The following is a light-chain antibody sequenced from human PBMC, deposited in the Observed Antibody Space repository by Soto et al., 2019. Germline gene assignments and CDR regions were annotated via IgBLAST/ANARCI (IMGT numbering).Light chain of an antibody. Sequence: EIVMTQSQATLSVSPGERATLSCRASQSVDSNLAWYQQKPGQAPRLLIYGASTRATGISARFSGSGSGTEFTLTISSLQSEDFGVYYCQQYNNWWTFGQGTMVDI. J-gene: IGKJ1*01. CDR1: QSVDSN. CDR3: QQYNNWWT. CDR2: GAS. V-gene: IGKV3-15*01.